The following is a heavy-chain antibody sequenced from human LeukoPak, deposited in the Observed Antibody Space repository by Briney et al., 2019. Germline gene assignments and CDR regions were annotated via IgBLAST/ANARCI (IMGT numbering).Heavy chain of an antibody. J-gene: IGHJ4*02. Sequence: SETLSLTCAVSGYSISSGYYWGWIRQPPGKGLEGIGSIYHSGSTYYNPSLKSRVTISVDTSKDQFSLKLSSVTAADTAVYYCAGVHYFDYWGQGTLVTVSS. CDR2: IYHSGST. CDR1: GYSISSGYY. CDR3: AGVHYFDY. D-gene: IGHD3-10*01. V-gene: IGHV4-38-2*01.